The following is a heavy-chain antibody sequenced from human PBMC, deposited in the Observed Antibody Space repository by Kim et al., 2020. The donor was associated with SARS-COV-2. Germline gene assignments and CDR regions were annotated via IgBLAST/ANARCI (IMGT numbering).Heavy chain of an antibody. D-gene: IGHD6-13*01. CDR3: ARESQPGYSREWIILDYGMDV. V-gene: IGHV3-48*03. CDR2: ISSSGSTI. Sequence: GGSLRLSCAASGFTFSSYEMNWVRQAPGKGLEWVSYISSSGSTIYYADSVKGRFTISRDNAKNSLYLQMNSLRAEDTAVYYCARESQPGYSREWIILDYGMDVWGQGTTVTVSS. J-gene: IGHJ6*02. CDR1: GFTFSSYE.